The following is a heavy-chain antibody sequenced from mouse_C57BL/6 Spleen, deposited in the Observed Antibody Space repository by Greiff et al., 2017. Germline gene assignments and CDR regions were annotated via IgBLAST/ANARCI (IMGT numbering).Heavy chain of an antibody. CDR2: INPSSGYT. V-gene: IGHV1-4*01. D-gene: IGHD4-1*01. CDR1: GYTFTSYT. CDR3: ASLTGTAMDY. J-gene: IGHJ4*01. Sequence: QVQLKESGAELVKPGASVKMSCKASGYTFTSYTMTWVKQRPGQGLEWIGYINPSSGYTKYNQKFKDKATLTADKSSSTAYMQLSSLTSEDDAVYYCASLTGTAMDYWGQGTSVTVSS.